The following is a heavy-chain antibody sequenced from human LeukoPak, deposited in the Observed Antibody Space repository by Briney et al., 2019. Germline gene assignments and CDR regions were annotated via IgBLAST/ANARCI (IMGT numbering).Heavy chain of an antibody. CDR3: AILAVYGSPSRMDV. J-gene: IGHJ6*02. CDR1: GFTFSSYS. V-gene: IGHV3-48*01. Sequence: PGGSLRLSCAASGFTFSSYSMNWVRQAPGKGLEWVSYISSSSSTIYYADSVKGRFTISRDNSKNTLYLQMNSLRAEDTAVYYCAILAVYGSPSRMDVWGQGTTVTVSS. CDR2: ISSSSSTI. D-gene: IGHD3-10*01.